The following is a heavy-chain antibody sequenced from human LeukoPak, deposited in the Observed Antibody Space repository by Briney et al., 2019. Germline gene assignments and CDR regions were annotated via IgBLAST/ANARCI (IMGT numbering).Heavy chain of an antibody. J-gene: IGHJ3*02. Sequence: SETLSLTCAVYGGSFSGYYWSWIRQPPGKGLEWIGEINHSGSTNYNPSLKSRVTISVDTSKNQFSLKLSSVTAADTAVYYCARDSGGPHSGFEIWGQGTMVTASS. CDR1: GGSFSGYY. CDR3: ARDSGGPHSGFEI. CDR2: INHSGST. D-gene: IGHD1-26*01. V-gene: IGHV4-34*01.